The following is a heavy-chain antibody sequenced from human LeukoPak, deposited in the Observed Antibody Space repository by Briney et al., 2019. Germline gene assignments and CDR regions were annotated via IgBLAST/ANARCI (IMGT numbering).Heavy chain of an antibody. J-gene: IGHJ2*01. Sequence: SETLSLTCTVSGGSISSHYWSWIRQPPGKGLEWIGYNYYSGSTNYNPSLKSRVTISVDTSKNQFSLKLSSVTAADTAVYYCARDRDFWSGYWYFDLWGRGTLVTVSS. V-gene: IGHV4-59*11. CDR1: GGSISSHY. CDR3: ARDRDFWSGYWYFDL. CDR2: NYYSGST. D-gene: IGHD3-3*01.